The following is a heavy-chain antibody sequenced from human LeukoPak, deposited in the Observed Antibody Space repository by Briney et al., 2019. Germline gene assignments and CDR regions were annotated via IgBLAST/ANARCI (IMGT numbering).Heavy chain of an antibody. CDR3: ARARVLRCGPYPGNLNWFGP. D-gene: IGHD3-16*01. J-gene: IGHJ5*02. Sequence: SETLSLTCTVPGGSISSSSYYWGWIRQPPGKGLEWIGSIYYSGSTYYNPSLKSRATISVDTSKNQFSLKLSSVTAANTAVYYCARARVLRCGPYPGNLNWFGPWGQGTLVTVSS. CDR2: IYYSGST. V-gene: IGHV4-39*07. CDR1: GGSISSSSYY.